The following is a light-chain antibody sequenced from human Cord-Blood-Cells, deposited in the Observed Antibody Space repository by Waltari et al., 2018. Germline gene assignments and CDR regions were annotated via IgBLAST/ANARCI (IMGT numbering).Light chain of an antibody. CDR1: SSDFGGYNN. CDR2: DVS. J-gene: IGLJ1*01. CDR3: SSYTSSSTTLYV. V-gene: IGLV2-14*01. Sequence: QSALTQPASVPGSPGQRITISSTGTSSDFGGYNNVSCSQQHPGKAPKLMIYDVSNRPSGVSNRFSGSKSGNTASLTISGLQAEDEADYYCSSYTSSSTTLYVFGTGTKVTVL.